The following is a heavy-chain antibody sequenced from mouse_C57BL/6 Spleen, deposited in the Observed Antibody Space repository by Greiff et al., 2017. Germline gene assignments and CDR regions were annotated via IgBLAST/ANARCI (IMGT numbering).Heavy chain of an antibody. CDR3: ARRGYYGSSYGYFDV. V-gene: IGHV1-52*01. Sequence: QVQLQQPGAELVRPGSSVKLSCKASGYTFTSYWMHWVKQRPIQGLEWIGNIDPSDSETPYNQKFKDKATLTVDKSSSTAYMQLSSLTSEDSAVYYCARRGYYGSSYGYFDVWGTGTTVTVSS. D-gene: IGHD1-1*01. J-gene: IGHJ1*03. CDR2: IDPSDSET. CDR1: GYTFTSYW.